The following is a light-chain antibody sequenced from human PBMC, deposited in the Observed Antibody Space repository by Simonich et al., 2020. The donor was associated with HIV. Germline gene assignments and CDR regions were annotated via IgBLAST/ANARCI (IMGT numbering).Light chain of an antibody. V-gene: IGKV4-1*01. CDR1: QSILSSNHKNS. CDR2: WAS. CDR3: QQYYSIPLT. J-gene: IGKJ4*01. Sequence: DIVMTQSPDSLAVSLGERATVNRKSNQSILSSNHKNSLVWYHQKPGQPPKLLIYWASTREFGVPDRFSGSGSGTDFTLTISSLQAEDVAVYYCQQYYSIPLTFGGGTKVEIK.